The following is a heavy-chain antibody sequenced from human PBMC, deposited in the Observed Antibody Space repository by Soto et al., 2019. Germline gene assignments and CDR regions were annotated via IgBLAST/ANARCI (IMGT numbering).Heavy chain of an antibody. CDR1: GFTFSSYG. V-gene: IGHV3-30*18. CDR2: ISYDGSNK. J-gene: IGHJ4*02. Sequence: QVQLVESGGGVVQPGRSLRLSYAASGFTFSSYGMHWVRQAPGKGLEWVAVISYDGSNKYYADSVKGRFTISRDNSKNTLYLQMNSLRAEDTAVYYCAKDSGVRGLDYWGQGTLVTVSS. CDR3: AKDSGVRGLDY. D-gene: IGHD3-10*01.